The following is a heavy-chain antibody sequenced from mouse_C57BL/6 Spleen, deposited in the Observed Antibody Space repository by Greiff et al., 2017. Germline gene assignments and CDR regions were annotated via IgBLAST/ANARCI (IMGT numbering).Heavy chain of an antibody. J-gene: IGHJ4*01. D-gene: IGHD2-2*01. Sequence: QVQLQQSGAELVKPGATVMIFFKASGYAFSSYWMNWVKQRPGKGLEWIGQIYPGDGDTNYNGMFKGTATLTADKSSSTAYMQLSCLTSEDSAVYFCAMEGMVTKAVDYWGQGTSVTVSS. CDR1: GYAFSSYW. V-gene: IGHV1-80*01. CDR3: AMEGMVTKAVDY. CDR2: IYPGDGDT.